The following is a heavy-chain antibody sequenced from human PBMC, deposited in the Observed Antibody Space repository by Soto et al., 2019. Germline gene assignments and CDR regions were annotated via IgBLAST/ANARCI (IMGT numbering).Heavy chain of an antibody. V-gene: IGHV4-30-2*01. Sequence: SETLSLTCTVSGGSIRSGGYSWSWIRQPPGKGLEWIGYIYHSGSTYYNPSLKSRVTISVDRSKNQFSLKLSSVTAADTAVYYCARGSGGSGSYYNPNWFDPWGQGTLVTVSS. D-gene: IGHD3-10*01. CDR1: GGSIRSGGYS. CDR3: ARGSGGSGSYYNPNWFDP. J-gene: IGHJ5*02. CDR2: IYHSGST.